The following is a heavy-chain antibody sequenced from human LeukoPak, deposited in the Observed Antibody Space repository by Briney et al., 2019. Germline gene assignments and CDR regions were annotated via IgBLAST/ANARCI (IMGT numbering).Heavy chain of an antibody. V-gene: IGHV3-53*01. CDR3: ARVVAWVGYGYNDY. Sequence: PGGSLRLSCAASGFTVSSNYMSWVRQAPGKGLEWVSVIYSGGSTYYADSVRGRFTISRDNSKNTLYLQMNSLRAEDTAVYYCARVVAWVGYGYNDYWGQGTLVTVSS. CDR2: IYSGGST. D-gene: IGHD5-18*01. J-gene: IGHJ4*02. CDR1: GFTVSSNY.